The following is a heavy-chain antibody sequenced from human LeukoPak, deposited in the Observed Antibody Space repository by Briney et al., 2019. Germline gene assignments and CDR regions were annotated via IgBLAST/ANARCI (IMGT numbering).Heavy chain of an antibody. J-gene: IGHJ3*02. CDR1: GGSISSYY. Sequence: SETLSLTCTVSGGSISSYYWSWLRQPPGKGLEWIGYIYYSGSTNYNPSLKSRVTISVDTSKNQFSLKLSSVAAADTAVYYCAAKRLGYCSSTSCYLGAFDIWGQGTMVTVSS. CDR2: IYYSGST. V-gene: IGHV4-59*01. D-gene: IGHD2-2*01. CDR3: AAKRLGYCSSTSCYLGAFDI.